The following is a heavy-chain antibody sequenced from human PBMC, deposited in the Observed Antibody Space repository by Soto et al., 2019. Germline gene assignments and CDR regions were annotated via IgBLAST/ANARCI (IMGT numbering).Heavy chain of an antibody. CDR1: GERFVDHG. Sequence: RGSGERFVDHGSGRVRKMPGKGLEWMGIIYPGDSDTRYSPSFQGQVTISADKSISTAYLQWSSLKASDTAMYYCATLRGTSLDYWGQGTLVTVSS. CDR3: ATLRGTSLDY. J-gene: IGHJ4*02. V-gene: IGHV5-51*01. CDR2: IYPGDSDT. D-gene: IGHD2-2*01.